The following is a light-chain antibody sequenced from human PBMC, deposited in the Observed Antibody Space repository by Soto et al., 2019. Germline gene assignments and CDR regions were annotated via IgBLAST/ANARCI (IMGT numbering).Light chain of an antibody. CDR1: QDISDV. V-gene: IGKV1-33*01. CDR2: DAS. Sequence: IQMTQSPSALSASFRERVKMTCQASQDISDVLNWYQQQPGKAPKVLIYDASKLQTGVPSRFSGRGSGKDFTFTISSLQPDDSGTYYCQQFYDLPITFGQGTRLEIK. J-gene: IGKJ5*01. CDR3: QQFYDLPIT.